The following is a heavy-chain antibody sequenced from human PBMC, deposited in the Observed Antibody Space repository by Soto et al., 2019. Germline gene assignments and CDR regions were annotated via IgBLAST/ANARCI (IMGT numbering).Heavy chain of an antibody. CDR3: AKDFWSGYSYYYYMDV. J-gene: IGHJ6*03. D-gene: IGHD3-3*01. V-gene: IGHV3-23*01. Sequence: EVQLLESGGGLVQPGGSLRLSCAASGFTFTTYAMNWVRQAPGKGLEWVSTISGSGGSTYYADSVKGRFTISRDNSKNTQYLQMNSLRAEDTAVYYCAKDFWSGYSYYYYMDVWGKGTTVTVSS. CDR1: GFTFTTYA. CDR2: ISGSGGST.